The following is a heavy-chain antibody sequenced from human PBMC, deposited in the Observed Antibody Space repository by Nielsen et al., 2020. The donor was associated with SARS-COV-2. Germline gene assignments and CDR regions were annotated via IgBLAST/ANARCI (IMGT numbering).Heavy chain of an antibody. D-gene: IGHD3-10*01. J-gene: IGHJ4*02. CDR1: GYTFTSYY. Sequence: ASVKVSCKASGYTFTSYYMHWVRQAPGQGLEWMGIINPSGGSTSYAQKFQGRVTMTRDTSTSTVYMELSSLRSADTAVYYCARGPRITMVRGGEIDYWGQGTLVTVSS. V-gene: IGHV1-46*01. CDR3: ARGPRITMVRGGEIDY. CDR2: INPSGGST.